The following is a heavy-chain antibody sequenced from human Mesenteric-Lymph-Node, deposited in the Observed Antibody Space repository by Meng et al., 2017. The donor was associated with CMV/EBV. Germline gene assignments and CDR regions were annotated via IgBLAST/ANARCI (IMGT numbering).Heavy chain of an antibody. CDR2: FVVGSGNT. CDR3: AAGPARSGYDFWSYYYRPAYD. D-gene: IGHD3-3*01. V-gene: IGHV1-58*01. J-gene: IGHJ4*02. CDR1: GFTFTTSA. Sequence: SVKVSCKASGFTFTTSAVQWVRQARGQRLEWIGCFVVGSGNTNYAQKFQERVTITRDMSTSTAYMELSSLRSEDTAVYYCAAGPARSGYDFWSYYYRPAYDWGQGTLVTVSS.